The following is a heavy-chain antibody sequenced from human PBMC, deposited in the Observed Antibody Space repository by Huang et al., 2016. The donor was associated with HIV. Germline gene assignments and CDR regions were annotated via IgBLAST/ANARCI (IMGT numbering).Heavy chain of an antibody. CDR2: ISEDGSNK. J-gene: IGHJ4*02. Sequence: QVQLVESGGGVVQPGRSLRLSCAASGFTFSSYGMHWVRQAPGKGLEWMSVISEDGSNKYYADSVKGRFTIARDNSKNTLYLQMNSLRAEDTAVYYCAKGQTAPVDYWGQGTLVTVSS. V-gene: IGHV3-30*18. CDR1: GFTFSSYG. CDR3: AKGQTAPVDY.